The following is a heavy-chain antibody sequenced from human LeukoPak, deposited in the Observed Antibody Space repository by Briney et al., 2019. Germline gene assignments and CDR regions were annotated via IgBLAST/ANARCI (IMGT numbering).Heavy chain of an antibody. V-gene: IGHV3-48*01. CDR2: ISGGSSII. Sequence: PGGSVRLSCADSGFTFSTYSMNWVRQAPGKGLEWVSFISGGSSIIYYADSVKGRFTISRDNAKNSLYLQMNSLRAEDTAVYYCARDFGDDGGRYFEYSGQGTPV. D-gene: IGHD4-23*01. J-gene: IGHJ4*02. CDR3: ARDFGDDGGRYFEY. CDR1: GFTFSTYS.